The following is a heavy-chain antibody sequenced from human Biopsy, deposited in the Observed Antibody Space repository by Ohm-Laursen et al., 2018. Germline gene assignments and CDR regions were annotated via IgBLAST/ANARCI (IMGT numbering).Heavy chain of an antibody. D-gene: IGHD2/OR15-2a*01. CDR2: IYPGDSET. CDR1: GYRFTDYY. Sequence: ESLRISCKVSGYRFTDYYLAWLRQIPGKGLEWMGIIYPGDSETRYNPAFQGQVTISADKSISTAYLQWSSLKASDSATYFCARHFRSRLSSSRPDHWYFDLWGRGTPVSVSA. CDR3: ARHFRSRLSSSRPDHWYFDL. V-gene: IGHV5-51*01. J-gene: IGHJ2*01.